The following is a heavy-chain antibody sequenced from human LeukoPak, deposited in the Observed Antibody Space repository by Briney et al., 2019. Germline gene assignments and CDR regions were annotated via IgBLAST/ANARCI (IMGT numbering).Heavy chain of an antibody. CDR1: GFTFSTYA. CDR2: ISYDGSNK. Sequence: GGSLRLSCAASGFTFSTYAMHWVRQAPGKGLEWVAVISYDGSNKSYADSVKGRFTISRDNSKNTLYLQMNSLRAEDTAVYYCASEGDYWGQGTLATVSS. V-gene: IGHV3-30*04. J-gene: IGHJ4*02. CDR3: ASEGDY.